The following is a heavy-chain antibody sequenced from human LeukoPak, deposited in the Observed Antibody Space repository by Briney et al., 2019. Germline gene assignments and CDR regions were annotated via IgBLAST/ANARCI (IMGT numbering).Heavy chain of an antibody. CDR1: GFTFSSYW. CDR2: IKTDGST. V-gene: IGHV3-74*01. CDR3: ARGGKSPGDY. J-gene: IGHJ4*02. Sequence: PGGSLRLSCAASGFTFSSYWMHWVRQGPGKGLVWVSRIKTDGSTDYADSVKGRFTISRDNARNTLYLQMNSLRAEDTAVYYCARGGKSPGDYWGRGNLVTVSS. D-gene: IGHD4-23*01.